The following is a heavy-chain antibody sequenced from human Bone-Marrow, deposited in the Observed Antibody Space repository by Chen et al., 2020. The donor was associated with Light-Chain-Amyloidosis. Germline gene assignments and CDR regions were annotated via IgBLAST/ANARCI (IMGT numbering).Heavy chain of an antibody. V-gene: IGHV1-18*01. CDR1: GYNFTRYS. CDR2: VKSYSKDT. J-gene: IGHJ4*01. Sequence: QVQLVQSGAELKKPGASVKVSCKASGYNFTRYSFSWVRQAPGQGIVWMGWVKSYSKDTQVSQKFHYMFILTTDISTRTVYRMLRSLRSTYTTMNFCARDLREMPTVFDFWGHGTLVTVSS. D-gene: IGHD4-17*01. CDR3: ARDLREMPTVFDF.